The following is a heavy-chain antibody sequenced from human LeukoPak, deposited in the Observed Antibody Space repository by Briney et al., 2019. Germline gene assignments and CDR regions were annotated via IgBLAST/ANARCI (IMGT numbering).Heavy chain of an antibody. CDR3: ERLGSSWYDYYHYYMDV. CDR1: GGSISSSSYY. V-gene: IGHV4-39*07. Sequence: SETLSLTCTVSGGSISSSSYYWGWIRQPPGKGLEGNGSIYYSGSTYYNPSLKSRVTISVDASENLCSLKLSSVPAADTAVYYCERLGSSWYDYYHYYMDVWGKGTTVTVSS. J-gene: IGHJ6*03. D-gene: IGHD6-13*01. CDR2: IYYSGST.